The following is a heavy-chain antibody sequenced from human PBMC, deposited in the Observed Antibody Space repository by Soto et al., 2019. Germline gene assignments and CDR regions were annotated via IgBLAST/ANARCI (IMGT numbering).Heavy chain of an antibody. V-gene: IGHV4-4*07. Sequence: WGWIRQPAGKGLEWIGRVYTSGSTNYNPSLKSRVTMSVDTSKNQFSLKLSSVTAADTAVYYCARGSSSFDYWGQGTPVPVSS. CDR2: VYTSGST. CDR3: ARGSSSFDY. J-gene: IGHJ4*02. D-gene: IGHD6-13*01.